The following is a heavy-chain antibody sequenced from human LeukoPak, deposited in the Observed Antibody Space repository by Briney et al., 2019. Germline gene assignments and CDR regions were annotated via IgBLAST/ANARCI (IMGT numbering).Heavy chain of an antibody. J-gene: IGHJ5*02. D-gene: IGHD6-13*01. CDR3: AKDMFFSAAAGLFDP. V-gene: IGHV3-9*01. CDR1: GFTFDDYA. CDR2: ISWNSGSI. Sequence: GGSLRLSCADSGFTFDDYAMHWVRQAPGKGLEWVSGISWNSGSIGYADSVKGRFTISRDNAKNSLYLQMNSLRAEDTALYYCAKDMFFSAAAGLFDPWGQGTLVTVSS.